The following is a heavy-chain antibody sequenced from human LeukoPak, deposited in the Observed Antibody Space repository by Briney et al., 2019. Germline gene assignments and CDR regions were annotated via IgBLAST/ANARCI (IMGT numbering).Heavy chain of an antibody. CDR2: INPDSGDT. Sequence: ASVKVSCKASGYIFTGYYLHWVRQAPGQGLESMGWINPDSGDTNFAQKFQGRVTMTRDTSISTAYMELSRLRSDDTAVYYCAVELLRREYAFDIWGQGTMVTVSS. J-gene: IGHJ3*02. CDR1: GYIFTGYY. D-gene: IGHD1-26*01. V-gene: IGHV1-2*02. CDR3: AVELLRREYAFDI.